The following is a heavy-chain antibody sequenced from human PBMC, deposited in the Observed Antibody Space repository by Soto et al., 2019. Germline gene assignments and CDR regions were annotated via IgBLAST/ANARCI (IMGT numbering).Heavy chain of an antibody. V-gene: IGHV1-2*02. CDR2: INPNSGGT. J-gene: IGHJ4*02. D-gene: IGHD6-6*01. Sequence: ASVKVSCKASGYTFTGYYMHWVRQAPGQGLEWMGWINPNSGGTNYAQKFQGRVTMTRDTSISTAYMELSRLRSDDTAVYYCARVRSDWQLVDYWGQGTLVTVSS. CDR1: GYTFTGYY. CDR3: ARVRSDWQLVDY.